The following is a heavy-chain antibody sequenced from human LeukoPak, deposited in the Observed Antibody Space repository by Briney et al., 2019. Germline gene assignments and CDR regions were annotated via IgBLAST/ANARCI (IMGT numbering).Heavy chain of an antibody. J-gene: IGHJ4*02. CDR2: VSGSGGST. CDR3: ARASAPDDILTGYADFDY. Sequence: GGSLRLSCAASGFTFSSYAMSWVRRAPGKGLEWVSAVSGSGGSTYYADSVKGRFTISRDNAKNSLYLQMNSLRAEDTAVYYCARASAPDDILTGYADFDYWGQGTLVTVSS. CDR1: GFTFSSYA. D-gene: IGHD3-9*01. V-gene: IGHV3-23*01.